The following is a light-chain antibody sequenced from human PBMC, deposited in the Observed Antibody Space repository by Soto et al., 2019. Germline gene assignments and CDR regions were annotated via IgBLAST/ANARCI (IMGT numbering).Light chain of an antibody. CDR2: EDS. J-gene: IGLJ3*02. CDR3: QSYDSTSWV. Sequence: NFMLTQPHSVSESPGKTVTISCTRNSGNIASTYVQWYQQRPGSAPTTVIYEDSQRTPGVPGRFSGSIDSSSNSASLTISGLETDDEADYYCQSYDSTSWVFGGGTKLTVL. V-gene: IGLV6-57*04. CDR1: SGNIASTY.